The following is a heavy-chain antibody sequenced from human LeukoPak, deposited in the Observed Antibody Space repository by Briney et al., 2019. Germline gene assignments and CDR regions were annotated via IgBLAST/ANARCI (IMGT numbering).Heavy chain of an antibody. CDR1: GDSIDSSSFY. CDR3: ARGDARGYSYGHFHFDH. D-gene: IGHD5-18*01. CDR2: IYYGGKIDSFSGST. J-gene: IGHJ4*01. V-gene: IGHV4-39*07. Sequence: PSETLSLTCTVSGDSIDSSSFYWGWIRQPPGTGLEWIATIYYGGKIDSFSGSTFYKSSLKSRLTVSVDTSKNQFSLKLSSVTAADTAVYYCARGDARGYSYGHFHFDHWGHGTLVTVSS.